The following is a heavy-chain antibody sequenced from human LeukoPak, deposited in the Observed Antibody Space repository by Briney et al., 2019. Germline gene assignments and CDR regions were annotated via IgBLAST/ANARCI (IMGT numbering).Heavy chain of an antibody. D-gene: IGHD3-22*01. CDR1: GGSISSYY. Sequence: PSETLSLTCTVSGGSISSYYWGWIRQPPGKGLEWIGSIYYSGSTYYNPSLKSRVTISVDTSKNQFSLKLSSVTAADTAVYYCARQDYYDSSGEGFDYWGQGTLVTVSS. CDR2: IYYSGST. V-gene: IGHV4-39*01. J-gene: IGHJ4*02. CDR3: ARQDYYDSSGEGFDY.